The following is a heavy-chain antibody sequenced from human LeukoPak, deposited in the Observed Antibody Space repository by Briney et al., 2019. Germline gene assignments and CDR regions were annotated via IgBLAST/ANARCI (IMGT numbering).Heavy chain of an antibody. CDR1: GDSVTTYF. V-gene: IGHV4-59*02. CDR2: ISYSGST. CDR3: ARGNAN. Sequence: SETLSLTCTVSGDSVTTYFWSWIRQPAGRGLEWIGRISYSGSTNYNPSLKSRVTISLDTSKNQFFLKLSSVTAADTALYYCARGNANWGQGTLVTVSS. J-gene: IGHJ4*02.